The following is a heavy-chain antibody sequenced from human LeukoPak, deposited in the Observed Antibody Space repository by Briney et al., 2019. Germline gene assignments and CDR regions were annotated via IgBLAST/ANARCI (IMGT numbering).Heavy chain of an antibody. CDR2: ISWNSGSI. V-gene: IGHV3-9*01. CDR1: GFTFDDYA. D-gene: IGHD3-22*01. J-gene: IGHJ3*02. CDR3: AKGNYYDSSGYYHEADAFDI. Sequence: XGGSLRLSCAASGFTFDDYAMHWVRQAPGKGLEWVSGISWNSGSIGYADSVKGRFTISRDNAKNSLYLQMNSLRAEDTALYYCAKGNYYDSSGYYHEADAFDIWGQGTMVTVSS.